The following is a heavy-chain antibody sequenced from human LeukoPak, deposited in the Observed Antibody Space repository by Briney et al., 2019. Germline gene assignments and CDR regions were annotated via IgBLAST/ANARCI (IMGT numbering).Heavy chain of an antibody. Sequence: PSVTLSLTCSVSGYSISSGYYWGWIRQPPGKGVDGIGSIYHSGSTDYNPSLKSVGTISGDTCQHHFSLELRSVTAGDTAVLLCARLPGYYAILTGYYPGGAFDTWGQGTMVTVSS. J-gene: IGHJ3*02. CDR1: GYSISSGYY. CDR2: IYHSGST. D-gene: IGHD3-9*01. V-gene: IGHV4-38-2*02. CDR3: ARLPGYYAILTGYYPGGAFDT.